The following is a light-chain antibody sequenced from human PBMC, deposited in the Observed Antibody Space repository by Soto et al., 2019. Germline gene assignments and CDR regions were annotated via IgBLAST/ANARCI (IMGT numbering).Light chain of an antibody. V-gene: IGLV1-44*01. Sequence: QSVLTQPPSASGTSGQRVIISCSGSRSNIGHNAVNWFQQGPGTAPKVLIYSNDHRPSGVPDRFSGSKSGTSASLAISGLQSEDEADYYCVSWDERLNGWVFGGGTKLTVL. J-gene: IGLJ3*02. CDR2: SND. CDR3: VSWDERLNGWV. CDR1: RSNIGHNA.